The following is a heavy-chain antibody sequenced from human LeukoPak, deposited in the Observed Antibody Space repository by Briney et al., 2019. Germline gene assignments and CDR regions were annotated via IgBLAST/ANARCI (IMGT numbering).Heavy chain of an antibody. V-gene: IGHV4-4*07. Sequence: PSETLSLTCTVSGGSISSYYWSWIRQPAGKGLEWIGRIYTSGSTNYNPSLKSRVTMSVDTSKNQFSLKLSSVTAADTAVYYCARDRDSSSWRDNWFDPWGRGTLVTVSS. D-gene: IGHD6-13*01. CDR2: IYTSGST. CDR3: ARDRDSSSWRDNWFDP. J-gene: IGHJ5*02. CDR1: GGSISSYY.